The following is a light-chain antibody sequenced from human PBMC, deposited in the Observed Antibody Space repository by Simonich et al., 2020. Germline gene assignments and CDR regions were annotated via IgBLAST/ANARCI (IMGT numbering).Light chain of an antibody. CDR2: LGS. J-gene: IGKJ2*01. V-gene: IGKV2-28*01. Sequence: DIVMTQSPLSLPVTPGEPASISCRSSQSLLHSNGYNYLDWYLQKPGQSPQLLIYLGSNRASGGPDRCSGSGSGTDCTLKISRVEAEDVGVYYCMQALQTPYTFGQGTKLEIK. CDR3: MQALQTPYT. CDR1: QSLLHSNGYNY.